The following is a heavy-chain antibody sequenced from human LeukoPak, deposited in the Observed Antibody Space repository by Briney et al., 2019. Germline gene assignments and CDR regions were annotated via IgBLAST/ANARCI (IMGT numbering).Heavy chain of an antibody. CDR2: INPNSGGT. Sequence: ASVKVSCKASGYTFTGYYMHWVRQAPRQGLEWMGRINPNSGGTNYAQKFQGRVTMTRDTSISTAYMELSRLRSDDTAVYYCARPPKGLLWFGELITQDTDNWFDPWGQGTLVTVSS. J-gene: IGHJ5*02. V-gene: IGHV1-2*06. CDR3: ARPPKGLLWFGELITQDTDNWFDP. D-gene: IGHD3-10*01. CDR1: GYTFTGYY.